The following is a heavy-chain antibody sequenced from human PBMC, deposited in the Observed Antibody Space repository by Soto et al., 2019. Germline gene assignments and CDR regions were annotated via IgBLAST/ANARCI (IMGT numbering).Heavy chain of an antibody. CDR3: AREGTYGYGDDL. D-gene: IGHD5-18*01. Sequence: ASVKVSCKASGYTFTSYGISWVRQAPGQGLEWMGWISGYNGNTKYAQNIQGRVTMTTDTSTSTAYLELRSLRSDDTAVYYCAREGTYGYGDDLWGQGTLVTVSS. CDR1: GYTFTSYG. J-gene: IGHJ5*02. CDR2: ISGYNGNT. V-gene: IGHV1-18*01.